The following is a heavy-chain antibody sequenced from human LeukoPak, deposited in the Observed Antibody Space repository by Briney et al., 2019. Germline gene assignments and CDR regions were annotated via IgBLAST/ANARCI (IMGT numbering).Heavy chain of an antibody. CDR1: GFTFDDYA. CDR3: ANGVTKTFNDAFDI. Sequence: GGSLRLSCAASGFTFDDYAMQWVRQAPGKGLEWVSGISWNSGSIGYADSVKGRFTIARDNAKNSLYLQRNSLRAEDMALYYCANGVTKTFNDAFDIWGQGTMVTVSS. J-gene: IGHJ3*02. D-gene: IGHD2-21*02. V-gene: IGHV3-9*03. CDR2: ISWNSGSI.